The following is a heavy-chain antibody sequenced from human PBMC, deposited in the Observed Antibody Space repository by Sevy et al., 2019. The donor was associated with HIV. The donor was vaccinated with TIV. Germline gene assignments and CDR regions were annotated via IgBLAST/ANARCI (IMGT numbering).Heavy chain of an antibody. D-gene: IGHD2-21*02. J-gene: IGHJ4*02. CDR2: MSHDGNYK. V-gene: IGHV3-30*04. Sequence: EGSLRLSCAASGFTFSDDDMHWVRQAPGKALEWVAVMSHDGNYKNHADSVKVRFTISRDNFKNTLYLQMNSLRVEDTAVYFCARLFSCGGDCYYLDYWGQGAPVTVSS. CDR3: ARLFSCGGDCYYLDY. CDR1: GFTFSDDD.